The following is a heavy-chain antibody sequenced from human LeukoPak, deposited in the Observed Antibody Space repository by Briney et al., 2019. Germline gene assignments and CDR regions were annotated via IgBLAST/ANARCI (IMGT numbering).Heavy chain of an antibody. D-gene: IGHD2/OR15-2a*01. CDR1: GGSISSGGYS. J-gene: IGHJ6*02. Sequence: SETLSLTCTVSGGSISSGGYSWSWIRQPPGKGLEWIGYIYHSGGTYYNPSLKSRVTISVDRSKNQFSLELSSVTAADTAVYYCARASPTLYGMDVWGQGTTVTVSS. CDR3: ARASPTLYGMDV. V-gene: IGHV4-30-2*01. CDR2: IYHSGGT.